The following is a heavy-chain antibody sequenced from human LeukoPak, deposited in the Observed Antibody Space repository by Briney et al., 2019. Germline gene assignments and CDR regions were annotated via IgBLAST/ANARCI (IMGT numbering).Heavy chain of an antibody. V-gene: IGHV3-33*01. J-gene: IGHJ4*01. CDR3: ARGFYPRDYTLDY. CDR1: GFTFSSYG. Sequence: GGSLRLSCAASGFTFSSYGMHWVHQAPGKGLEWVAVIWYDGSNKYYADSVKGRFTISRDNSKNTLYLQVNSLRAEDTAVYYCARGFYPRDYTLDYWGQGTLVTVSS. CDR2: IWYDGSNK. D-gene: IGHD4-11*01.